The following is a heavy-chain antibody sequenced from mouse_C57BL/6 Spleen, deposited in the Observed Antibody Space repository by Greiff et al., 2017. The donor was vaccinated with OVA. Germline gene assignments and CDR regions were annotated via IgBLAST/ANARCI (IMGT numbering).Heavy chain of an antibody. CDR1: GFTFSDYY. CDR3: ARDNSYARDY. D-gene: IGHD1-3*01. V-gene: IGHV5-16*01. CDR2: INYDGSST. Sequence: EVKLMESEGGLVQPGSSMKLSCTASGFTFSDYYMAWVRQVPEKGLEWVANINYDGSSTYYLDSLKSRFIISRDNAKNILYLQMSSLKSEDTATYYCARDNSYARDYWGQGTSVTVSS. J-gene: IGHJ4*01.